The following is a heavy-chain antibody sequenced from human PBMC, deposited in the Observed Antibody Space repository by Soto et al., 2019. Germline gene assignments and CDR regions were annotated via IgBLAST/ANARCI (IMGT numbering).Heavy chain of an antibody. CDR1: GYTFTSYG. Sequence: ASVKVSCKASGYTFTSYGISWVRQAPGQGLEWMGWISAYNGNTNYAQKLQGRVTMTTDTSTSTAYMELRSLRSDDTAVYYCARAYIVVVPDSDNWFDPWGQGTLVTVSS. D-gene: IGHD2-2*01. J-gene: IGHJ5*02. CDR2: ISAYNGNT. V-gene: IGHV1-18*01. CDR3: ARAYIVVVPDSDNWFDP.